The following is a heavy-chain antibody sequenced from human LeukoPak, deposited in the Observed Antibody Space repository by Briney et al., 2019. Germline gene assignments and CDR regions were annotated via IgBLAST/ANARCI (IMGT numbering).Heavy chain of an antibody. CDR2: MNPNTGNT. V-gene: IGHV1-8*01. Sequence: ASVKVSCTASGYTFRRYEIHWVRQDTGQGLEWVGSMNPNTGNTAYAEKFQGRVTMTRDTSIDTAYMKLSSLRSEDTAIYYCARGHRFRGNCRGVTCWVWFDPWGQGTLVTVSS. D-gene: IGHD2-15*01. CDR3: ARGHRFRGNCRGVTCWVWFDP. J-gene: IGHJ5*02. CDR1: GYTFRRYE.